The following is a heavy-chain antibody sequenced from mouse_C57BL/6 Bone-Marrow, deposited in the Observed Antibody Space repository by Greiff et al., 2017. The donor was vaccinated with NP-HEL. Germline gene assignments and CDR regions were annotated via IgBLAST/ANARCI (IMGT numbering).Heavy chain of an antibody. D-gene: IGHD2-4*01. CDR2: IYPGDGDT. CDR1: GYAFSSSW. V-gene: IGHV1-82*01. J-gene: IGHJ1*03. Sequence: QVQLQQSGPELVKPGASVKISCKASGYAFSSSWMNWVKQRPGKGLEWIGRIYPGDGDTNYNGKFKGKATLTADKSSSTAYMQLSSLTSEDSAVYFCAKPIYYDYDEYWYFDVWGTGTTVTVSS. CDR3: AKPIYYDYDEYWYFDV.